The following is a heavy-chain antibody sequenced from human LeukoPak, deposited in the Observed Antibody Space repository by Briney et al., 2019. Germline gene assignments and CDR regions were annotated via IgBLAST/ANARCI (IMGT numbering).Heavy chain of an antibody. J-gene: IGHJ6*04. CDR2: IYHSGTT. CDR3: ARDPKYQLLGGMDV. Sequence: SETLSLTCTVSGGSISSSSYYWGWVRQPPGKGLEWIGEIYHSGTTNYNPSLKSRVTISVDKSKNQFSLKLNSVTAADTAVYYCARDPKYQLLGGMDVWGKGTTVTVSS. D-gene: IGHD2-2*01. V-gene: IGHV4-39*07. CDR1: GGSISSSSYY.